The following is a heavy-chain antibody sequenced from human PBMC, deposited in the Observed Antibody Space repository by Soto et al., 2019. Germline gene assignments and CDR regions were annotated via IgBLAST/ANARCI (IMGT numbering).Heavy chain of an antibody. CDR1: GGTFSSYA. CDR3: AREVVGATIGRFDP. V-gene: IGHV1-69*06. Sequence: SVKVSCKASGGTFSSYAISWVRQAPGQGLEWMGGIIPIFGTANYAQKFQGRVTITADKSTSTAYMELSSLRSEDTAVYYCAREVVGATIGRFDPWGQGTLVTVSS. D-gene: IGHD1-26*01. J-gene: IGHJ5*02. CDR2: IIPIFGTA.